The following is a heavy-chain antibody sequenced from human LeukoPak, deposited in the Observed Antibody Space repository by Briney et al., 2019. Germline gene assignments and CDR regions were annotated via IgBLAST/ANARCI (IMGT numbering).Heavy chain of an antibody. CDR2: IIPIFGTA. V-gene: IGHV1-69*13. CDR1: GGTFSSYA. J-gene: IGHJ4*02. Sequence: GASVKVSCKASGGTFSSYAISWVRQAPGQGLEWMGGIIPIFGTANYAQKFQGRVTITADESTSTANMELSSLRSEDTAVYYCASERNYYDSSGYYYFDYWGQGTLVTVSS. D-gene: IGHD3-22*01. CDR3: ASERNYYDSSGYYYFDY.